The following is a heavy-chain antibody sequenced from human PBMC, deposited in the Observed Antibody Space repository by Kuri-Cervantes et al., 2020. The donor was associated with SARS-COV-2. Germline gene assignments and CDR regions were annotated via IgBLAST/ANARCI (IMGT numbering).Heavy chain of an antibody. CDR3: ARLGYCNSSSCNRGDYYYYYMDV. D-gene: IGHD2-2*03. CDR1: GFTFSRYW. CDR2: IRQDGSQK. Sequence: GESLKISCAASGFTFSRYWMSWVRQAPGKGLEWVANIRQDGSQKLYVDSVKGRFTISRDNANNKMYLQMNSLRAEDTAVYYCARLGYCNSSSCNRGDYYYYYMDVWGNGSTATVSS. V-gene: IGHV3-7*01. J-gene: IGHJ6*03.